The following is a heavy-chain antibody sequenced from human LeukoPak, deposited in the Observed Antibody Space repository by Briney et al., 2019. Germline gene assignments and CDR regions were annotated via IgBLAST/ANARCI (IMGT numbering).Heavy chain of an antibody. V-gene: IGHV4-38-2*02. CDR2: IYHSGST. Sequence: SETLSLTCTVSGYSISSGYYWGWIRQPPGKGLEWIGSIYHSGSTYYNPSLKSRVTISVDTSKNQFSLKLSSVTAADTAVYYCARENPYSSSWYYYYTDVWGKGTTVTVSS. J-gene: IGHJ6*03. CDR1: GYSISSGYY. D-gene: IGHD6-13*01. CDR3: ARENPYSSSWYYYYTDV.